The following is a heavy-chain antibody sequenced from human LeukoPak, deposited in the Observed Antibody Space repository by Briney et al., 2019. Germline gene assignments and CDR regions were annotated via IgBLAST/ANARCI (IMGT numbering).Heavy chain of an antibody. D-gene: IGHD4-11*01. CDR3: ARISAVTTLIDY. CDR2: IYYSGST. Sequence: SETLSLTCAVYGGSFSDYFWSWIRQPPGKGLEWIGYIYYSGSTNYNPSLKSRVTISVDTSKNQFSLKLSSVTAADTAVYYCARISAVTTLIDYWGQGTLVTVSS. CDR1: GGSFSDYF. V-gene: IGHV4-59*01. J-gene: IGHJ4*02.